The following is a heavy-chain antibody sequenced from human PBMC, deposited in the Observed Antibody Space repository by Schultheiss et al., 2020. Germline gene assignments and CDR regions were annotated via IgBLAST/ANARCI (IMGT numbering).Heavy chain of an antibody. Sequence: SETLSLTCAVSGGSISSSSYYWGWIRQPPGKGLEWIGYIYYSGSTYYNPSLKSRVTISVDTSKNQFSLKLSSVTAADTAVYYCARRGVGATKGPVFDYWGQGTLVTVSS. D-gene: IGHD1-26*01. CDR2: IYYSGST. CDR3: ARRGVGATKGPVFDY. CDR1: GGSISSSSYY. J-gene: IGHJ4*02. V-gene: IGHV4-39*01.